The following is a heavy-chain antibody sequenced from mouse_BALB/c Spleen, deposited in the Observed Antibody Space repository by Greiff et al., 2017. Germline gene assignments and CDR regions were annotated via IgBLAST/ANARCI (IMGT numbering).Heavy chain of an antibody. J-gene: IGHJ2*01. CDR2: IDPENGNT. CDR1: GFNIKDYY. Sequence: EVQLQESGAELVRPGALVKLSCKASGFNIKDYYMHWVKQRPEQGLEWIGWIDPENGNTIYDPKFQGKASITADTSSNTAYLQLSSLTSEDTAVYYCARMGDYDEYYFDYWGQGTTLTVSS. D-gene: IGHD2-4*01. V-gene: IGHV14-1*02. CDR3: ARMGDYDEYYFDY.